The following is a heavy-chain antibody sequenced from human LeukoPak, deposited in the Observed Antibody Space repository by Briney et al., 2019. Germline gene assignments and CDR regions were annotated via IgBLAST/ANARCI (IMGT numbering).Heavy chain of an antibody. CDR2: VHLDGRT. Sequence: ASETLSLTCDVSGGSVTSTNWWTWVRQPPGKGLEWIGEVHLDGRTNYNPSLKSRLIMSVDLPENHISLKLTSVTAADTAVYSCARHPYGGNSDFQHWGQGTLVIVSS. CDR3: ARHPYGGNSDFQH. CDR1: GGSVTSTNW. V-gene: IGHV4-4*02. J-gene: IGHJ1*01. D-gene: IGHD4-23*01.